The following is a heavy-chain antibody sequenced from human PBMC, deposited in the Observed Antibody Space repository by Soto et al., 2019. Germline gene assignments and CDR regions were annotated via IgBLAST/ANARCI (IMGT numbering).Heavy chain of an antibody. CDR1: GGSFSGYY. CDR2: INHSGST. D-gene: IGHD2-2*01. J-gene: IGHJ6*03. Sequence: SETLSLTCAVYGGSFSGYYWSWIRQPPGKGLEWIGEINHSGSTNYNPSLKSRVTISVDTSKDQFSLKLSSVTAADTAVYYCARGPDIVVVPAAMPARYYYYYMDVWGKGTTVT. CDR3: ARGPDIVVVPAAMPARYYYYYMDV. V-gene: IGHV4-34*01.